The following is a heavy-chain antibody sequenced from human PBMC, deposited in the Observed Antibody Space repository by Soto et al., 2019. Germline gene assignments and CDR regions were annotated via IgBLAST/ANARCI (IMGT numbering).Heavy chain of an antibody. CDR3: ARTEAAAGHFDS. Sequence: SETLSLTCVVSGGSVSSSHWWSWVRQPPGKGLEWIGEISHGGSTTSKPSLKSRVTISLDKSKNHFSLKLSSVTAADTAMYYCARTEAAAGHFDSWGQGILVTVSS. CDR1: GGSVSSSHW. D-gene: IGHD6-13*01. CDR2: ISHGGST. J-gene: IGHJ4*02. V-gene: IGHV4-4*02.